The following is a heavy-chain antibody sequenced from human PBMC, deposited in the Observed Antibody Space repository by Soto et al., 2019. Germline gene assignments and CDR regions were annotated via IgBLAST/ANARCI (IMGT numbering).Heavy chain of an antibody. D-gene: IGHD2-15*01. V-gene: IGHV4-59*01. Sequence: SETLSLTCTVSGDSIRKYYWSWIRQPPGKGLEWIGFFYHSGNTNYNPSLKSRVTISEETTKNQFSLKLSSVTAADTAVYYCARRDCSGGSCAFDDWGQGIPVT. CDR2: FYHSGNT. CDR1: GDSIRKYY. CDR3: ARRDCSGGSCAFDD. J-gene: IGHJ4*02.